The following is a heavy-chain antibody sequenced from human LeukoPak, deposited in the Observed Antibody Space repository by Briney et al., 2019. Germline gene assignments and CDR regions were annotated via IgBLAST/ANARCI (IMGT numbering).Heavy chain of an antibody. CDR3: ATVYYDSSGYLPFDY. Sequence: GASVKVSCKASGYTFTGYYMHWVRQAPGQGLEWMGGFDPEDGETIYAQKFQGRVTMTEDTSTDTAYMELSSLRSEDTAVYYCATVYYDSSGYLPFDYWGQGTLVTVSS. CDR1: GYTFTGYY. D-gene: IGHD3-22*01. V-gene: IGHV1-24*01. J-gene: IGHJ4*02. CDR2: FDPEDGET.